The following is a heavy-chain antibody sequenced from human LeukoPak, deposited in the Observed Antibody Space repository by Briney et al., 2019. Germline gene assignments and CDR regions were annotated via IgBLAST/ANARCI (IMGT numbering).Heavy chain of an antibody. J-gene: IGHJ4*02. CDR3: ARRDCSGGTCPFDY. Sequence: SETLSLTCTVSGVSISSYYWNWIRQPPGKGLEWISYVSYSGSTKYNPSLKSRVTISVDTSKNQFSLKLRSVTAADTAVYYCARRDCSGGTCPFDYWGQGTLVTVSS. CDR2: VSYSGST. CDR1: GVSISSYY. D-gene: IGHD2-15*01. V-gene: IGHV4-59*01.